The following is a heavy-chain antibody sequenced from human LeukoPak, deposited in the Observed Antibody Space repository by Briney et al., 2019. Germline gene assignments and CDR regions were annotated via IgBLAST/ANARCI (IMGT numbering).Heavy chain of an antibody. D-gene: IGHD3/OR15-3a*01. Sequence: PGGSLRLSCAASGFIFRNYGMHWVRQAPGKGLEWVACIRYDGSKYADSVKGRFTISRDDSNNMAYLQMDSLKNEDTAVYYRTREDWDFDSWGQGTPVSVSS. CDR3: TREDWDFDS. V-gene: IGHV3-30*02. CDR1: GFIFRNYG. J-gene: IGHJ4*02. CDR2: IRYDGS.